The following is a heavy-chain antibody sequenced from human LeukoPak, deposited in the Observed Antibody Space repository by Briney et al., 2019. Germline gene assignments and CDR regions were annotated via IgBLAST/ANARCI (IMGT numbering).Heavy chain of an antibody. Sequence: GGSLRLSCAASGFTVSSNYMSWVRQAPGKGLEWVSVIYSGGSTYYAVSVKGRFTISRDNSKNTLYLQMNSLRAEDTAVYYCARVAYDILTGYYNWFDPWGQGTLVTVSS. J-gene: IGHJ5*02. V-gene: IGHV3-66*01. CDR3: ARVAYDILTGYYNWFDP. D-gene: IGHD3-9*01. CDR1: GFTVSSNY. CDR2: IYSGGST.